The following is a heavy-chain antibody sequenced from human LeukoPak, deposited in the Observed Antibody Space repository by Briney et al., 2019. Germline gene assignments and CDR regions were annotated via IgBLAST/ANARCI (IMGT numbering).Heavy chain of an antibody. J-gene: IGHJ6*02. V-gene: IGHV1-18*01. CDR1: GYTFTSYG. CDR2: ISAYNGNT. Sequence: ASVKVSCKASGYTFTSYGISWVRQAPGQGLEWMGWISAYNGNTNYAQKLQGRVAMTTDTSTSTAYMELRSLRSDDTAVYYCAREQLAAAGYYYYGMDVWCQGTTVTVSS. CDR3: AREQLAAAGYYYYGMDV. D-gene: IGHD6-13*01.